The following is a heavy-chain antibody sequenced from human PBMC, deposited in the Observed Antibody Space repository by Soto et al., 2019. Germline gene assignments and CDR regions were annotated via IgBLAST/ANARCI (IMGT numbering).Heavy chain of an antibody. CDR2: INPATGAA. Sequence: QLHLVQSGAVVKKPGASVTVSCSASGYPVTAYYMHWVRQAPGRGLEWMGGINPATGAAKYTQAFQGRVTLTRDTSTSTVFMELRGLTSEDTAVFYCPRGGGVGVAGSAAFDMWGQGTLVTVSS. V-gene: IGHV1-2*02. D-gene: IGHD3-3*01. CDR1: GYPVTAYY. J-gene: IGHJ3*02. CDR3: PRGGGVGVAGSAAFDM.